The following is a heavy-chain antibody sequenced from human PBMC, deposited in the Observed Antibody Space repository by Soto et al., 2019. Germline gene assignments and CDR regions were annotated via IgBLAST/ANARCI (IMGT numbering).Heavy chain of an antibody. CDR1: GFTFKSYS. J-gene: IGHJ4*02. D-gene: IGHD6-13*01. CDR3: AKDGYSSSSWAFDC. CDR2: ITGSGGTT. Sequence: GGSLRLSCAASGFTFKSYSMSWVLQAQGKGLEWVSGITGSGGTTSYADSVKGRFTISRDNSKNTLYLQMNSLRAEDTAVYYCAKDGYSSSSWAFDCWGQGIQVTVSS. V-gene: IGHV3-23*01.